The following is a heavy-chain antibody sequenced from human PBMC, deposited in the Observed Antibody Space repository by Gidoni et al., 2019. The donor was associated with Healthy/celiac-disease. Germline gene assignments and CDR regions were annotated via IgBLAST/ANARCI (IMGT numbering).Heavy chain of an antibody. V-gene: IGHV5-51*03. Sequence: EVQLVQSGAAVKKPGESLRISCKGSGYSLTRYRIGWVLQMPGKGLEWMGRFYPCDSDTRYSPSFQGQVTISAYRSISTACLQWSSLKASDTAMYYCARIPEQLLVRDAVDILGRGTMVTVSS. D-gene: IGHD6-19*01. J-gene: IGHJ3*02. CDR1: GYSLTRYR. CDR3: ARIPEQLLVRDAVDI. CDR2: FYPCDSDT.